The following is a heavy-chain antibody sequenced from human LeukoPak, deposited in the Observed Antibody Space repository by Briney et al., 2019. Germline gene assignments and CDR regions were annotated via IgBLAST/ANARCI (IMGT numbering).Heavy chain of an antibody. CDR1: GGSISSSRYY. CDR3: ARYIVVADPTHAFDI. D-gene: IGHD2-15*01. Sequence: SETLSLTCTVSGGSISSSRYYWGWIRQPPGRGLEWVGSINYSGSTYYNPSLKSRITISINTATNHFSLKLTSDTAPDTAVYYCARYIVVADPTHAFDIWGQGTMVTVSS. CDR2: INYSGST. V-gene: IGHV4-39*01. J-gene: IGHJ3*02.